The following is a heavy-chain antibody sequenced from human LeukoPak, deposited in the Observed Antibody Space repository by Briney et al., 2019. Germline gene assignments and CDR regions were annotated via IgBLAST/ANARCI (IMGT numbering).Heavy chain of an antibody. CDR2: FYPEDGET. J-gene: IGHJ5*02. V-gene: IGHV1-24*01. D-gene: IGHD4-23*01. CDR1: GYTLTELS. CDR3: ALLRRPTVVALEWFDP. Sequence: EASVTVSCKVSGYTLTELSMHWVRQAPGKGLEGMGGFYPEDGETIYAQKFQGRVTMTEDTSTDTAYMELSSLRSEDTAVYYFALLRRPTVVALEWFDPWGQGTLVTVSS.